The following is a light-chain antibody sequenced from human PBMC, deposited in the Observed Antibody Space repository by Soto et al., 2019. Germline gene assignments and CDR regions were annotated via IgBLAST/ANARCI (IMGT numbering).Light chain of an antibody. CDR3: ISYTTSSTHWV. Sequence: QSALTQPASVSGSPGQSITISCTGTSSDVGGYNYVSWYQQRPGKAPKLMIYEVTNRPSGLSNRFSGSKSGNTASLTISGLQAEDEADYYCISYTTSSTHWVFGGGTKLTVL. CDR1: SSDVGGYNY. V-gene: IGLV2-14*01. CDR2: EVT. J-gene: IGLJ3*02.